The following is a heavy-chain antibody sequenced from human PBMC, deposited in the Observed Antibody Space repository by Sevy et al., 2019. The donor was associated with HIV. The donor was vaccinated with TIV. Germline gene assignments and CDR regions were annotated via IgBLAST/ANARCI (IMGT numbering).Heavy chain of an antibody. CDR3: ARGDYYDSGPLIDYRPLDH. D-gene: IGHD3-22*01. CDR1: GFIFSSHW. J-gene: IGHJ4*02. V-gene: IGHV3-7*01. CDR2: INQHGSDK. Sequence: GGSLRLSCEASGFIFSSHWMNWVRRAPGKGLEWVANINQHGSDKNYVASVEGRFSISRDNAKNSQYLQMNSLRVGDTAVYYCARGDYYDSGPLIDYRPLDHWGRGTLVTVSS.